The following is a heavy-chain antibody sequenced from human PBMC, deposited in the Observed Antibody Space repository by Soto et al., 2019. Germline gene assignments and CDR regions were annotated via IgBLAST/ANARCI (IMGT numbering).Heavy chain of an antibody. J-gene: IGHJ5*02. Sequence: SETLSLTCTVSGGSISSGGYYWSWIRQHPGKGLEWIGYIYYSGSTYYNPSLKSRVTISVDTSKNQFSLKLSSVTAADTAVYYCARAQIVVVPAAISPPRYNWFDPWGQGTLVTVSS. CDR3: ARAQIVVVPAAISPPRYNWFDP. V-gene: IGHV4-31*03. CDR1: GGSISSGGYY. D-gene: IGHD2-2*01. CDR2: IYYSGST.